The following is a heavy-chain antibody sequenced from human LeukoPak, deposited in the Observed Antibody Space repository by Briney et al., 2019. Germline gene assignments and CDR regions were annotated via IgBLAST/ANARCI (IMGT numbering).Heavy chain of an antibody. J-gene: IGHJ4*02. CDR3: ARFTSRYYFDY. CDR1: GFTFSSYS. V-gene: IGHV3-21*01. CDR2: ISSSSSYI. Sequence: PGGSLRLSCAASGFTFSSYSMNWVRQAPGKGLEWVSSISSSSSYIYYADSVKGRFAISRDNAKNSLYLQMNSLRAEDTAVYYCARFTSRYYFDYWGQGTLVTVSS.